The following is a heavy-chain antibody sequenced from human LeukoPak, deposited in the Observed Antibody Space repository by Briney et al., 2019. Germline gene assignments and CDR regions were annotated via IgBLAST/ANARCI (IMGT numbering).Heavy chain of an antibody. V-gene: IGHV1-69*06. CDR2: IIPIFGTA. J-gene: IGHJ4*02. CDR1: GGTFSSYA. CDR3: AKVYSAGWYPGYFDY. D-gene: IGHD6-19*01. Sequence: ASVKVSCKASGGTFSSYAISWVRQAPGQGLEWMGGIIPIFGTANYAQKFQGRVTITADKSTSTAYMELSSLRSDDTAVYYCAKVYSAGWYPGYFDYWGQGTLVTVSS.